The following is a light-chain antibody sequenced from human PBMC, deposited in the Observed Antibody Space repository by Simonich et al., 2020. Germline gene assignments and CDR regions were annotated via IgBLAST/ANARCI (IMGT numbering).Light chain of an antibody. V-gene: IGKV4-1*01. CDR3: QQYYSTPYT. CDR2: WAS. Sequence: DIVMTQSPYSLALSLCVRATINCKSSPSVLYSSHNKHCLVWYPQKPGQHPKLLIYWASTRESGVPDRFSGSGSGTDFTLTISSLQAEDVAVYYCQQYYSTPYTFGQGTKLEIK. J-gene: IGKJ2*01. CDR1: PSVLYSSHNKHC.